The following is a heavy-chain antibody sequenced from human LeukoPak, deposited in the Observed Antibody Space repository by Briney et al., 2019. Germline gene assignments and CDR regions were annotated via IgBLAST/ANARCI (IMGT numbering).Heavy chain of an antibody. Sequence: SETLSLTCTVSGGSISSYYWSWIRQPPGKGLDWIGYIYYSGTTNYNPSLKSRVTISVDTSKNQFSLKLNSVTAADTAVYYCARLFRGYCSGASCYPNAFDIWGQGTMVTVSS. J-gene: IGHJ3*02. CDR3: ARLFRGYCSGASCYPNAFDI. CDR2: IYYSGTT. D-gene: IGHD2-15*01. CDR1: GGSISSYY. V-gene: IGHV4-59*08.